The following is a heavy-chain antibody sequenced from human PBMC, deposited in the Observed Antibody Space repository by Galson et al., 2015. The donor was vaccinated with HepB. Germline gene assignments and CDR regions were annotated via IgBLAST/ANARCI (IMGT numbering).Heavy chain of an antibody. CDR1: GFTFSSYA. V-gene: IGHV3-30*04. J-gene: IGHJ4*02. D-gene: IGHD3-22*01. CDR3: ARGAYYDSNTIDY. Sequence: SLRLSCAASGFTFSSYAMHWVRQAPGKGLEWVAVISYDGSNKYYADSVKGRFTISRDNSKNTLYLQMNSLRAEDTAVYYCARGAYYDSNTIDYWGQGTLVTVSS. CDR2: ISYDGSNK.